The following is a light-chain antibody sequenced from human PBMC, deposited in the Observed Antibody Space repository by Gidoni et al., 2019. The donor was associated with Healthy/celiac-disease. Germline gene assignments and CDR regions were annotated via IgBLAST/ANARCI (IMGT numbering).Light chain of an antibody. CDR1: QSISSY. CDR3: QQSYSTPRT. V-gene: IGKV1-39*01. Sequence: IQMTKHPSSLSASVGDRVTITCRASQSISSYLNWYQQKPGKAPKLLIYAASSLQRGVPSRFSGSGSGTDFTLTISSLQPEDFATYYCQQSYSTPRTFGQGTKLEIK. J-gene: IGKJ2*01. CDR2: AAS.